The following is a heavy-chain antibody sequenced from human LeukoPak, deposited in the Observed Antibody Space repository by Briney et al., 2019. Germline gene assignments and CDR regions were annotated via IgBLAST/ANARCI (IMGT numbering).Heavy chain of an antibody. CDR3: ARRARGGTSNWFDP. V-gene: IGHV4-39*07. CDR2: INHSGST. CDR1: GGSITSSSYY. Sequence: SETLSLTCTVSGGSITSSSYYWGWIRQPPGKGLEWIGEINHSGSTNYNPSLKSRVTISVDTSKNQFSLKLSSVTAADTAVYYCARRARGGTSNWFDPWGQGTLVTVSS. D-gene: IGHD2-2*01. J-gene: IGHJ5*02.